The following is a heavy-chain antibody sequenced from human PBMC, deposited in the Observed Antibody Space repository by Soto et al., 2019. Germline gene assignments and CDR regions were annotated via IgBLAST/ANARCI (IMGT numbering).Heavy chain of an antibody. J-gene: IGHJ4*02. Sequence: SETLSLTCTVSGGSISSGGYYWSWIRQHPGKGLEWIGYIYYSGSTYYNPSLKSRVTISVDTSKNQFSLKLSSVTAADTAVYYCARGGLISGSYYPMTVFDYWGQ. CDR1: GGSISSGGYY. CDR2: IYYSGST. V-gene: IGHV4-31*03. CDR3: ARGGLISGSYYPMTVFDY. D-gene: IGHD1-26*01.